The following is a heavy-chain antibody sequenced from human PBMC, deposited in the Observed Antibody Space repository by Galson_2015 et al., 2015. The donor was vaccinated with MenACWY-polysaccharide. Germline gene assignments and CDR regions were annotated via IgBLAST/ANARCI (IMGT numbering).Heavy chain of an antibody. CDR2: IHYRGST. J-gene: IGHJ4*02. V-gene: IGHV4-31*03. Sequence: LSLTCNVSGDSTRRGGFYWSWIRQHPGKGLEWMGYIHYRGSTSYNPSLKSRLPISGDASNGTFSLKLSSVTAADTAVYYCARYNIAAGDFDYWGQGALVTVSA. CDR1: GDSTRRGGFY. D-gene: IGHD6-25*01. CDR3: ARYNIAAGDFDY.